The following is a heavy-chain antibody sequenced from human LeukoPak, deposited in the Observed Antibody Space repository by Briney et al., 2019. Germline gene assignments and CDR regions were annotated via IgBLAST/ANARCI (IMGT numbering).Heavy chain of an antibody. J-gene: IGHJ4*02. CDR3: ARQGSGRSSDY. V-gene: IGHV4-39*01. CDR2: IYYSGST. Sequence: SETLSLTCTVSGGSISSSSYSWGWIRQPPGKGLEWIGSIYYSGSTCYNPSLNSRVTVSVDTSKNQFSLKLSSVTAADTAVYYCARQGSGRSSDYWGQGNLATVSS. CDR1: GGSISSSSYS. D-gene: IGHD1-26*01.